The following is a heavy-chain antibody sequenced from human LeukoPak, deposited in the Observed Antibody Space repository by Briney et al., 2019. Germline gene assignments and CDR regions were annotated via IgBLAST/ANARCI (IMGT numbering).Heavy chain of an antibody. CDR3: ARWAYYYGSGSYYAYGMDV. Sequence: SVKVSCKASGGTFSSYAISWGRQAPGQGLEWMGRIIPILGIANYAQKFQGRVTITADKSTSTAYMELSSLRSEDTAVYYCARWAYYYGSGSYYAYGMDVWGQGTTVTVSS. CDR2: IIPILGIA. D-gene: IGHD3-10*01. CDR1: GGTFSSYA. J-gene: IGHJ6*02. V-gene: IGHV1-69*04.